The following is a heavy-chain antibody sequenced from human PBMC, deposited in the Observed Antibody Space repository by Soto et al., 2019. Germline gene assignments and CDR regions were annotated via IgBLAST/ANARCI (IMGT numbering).Heavy chain of an antibody. V-gene: IGHV1-18*01. D-gene: IGHD3-3*01. J-gene: IGHJ4*02. CDR1: GYTFTSYG. CDR2: ISAYNGNT. Sequence: ASAKVSCNASGYTFTSYGISWVRQAPGQGLEWMGWISAYNGNTNYAQRLQGRVTMTTDTSTSTAYMELRSLRSDDTAVYYCARVSGDFWSGYYTPSPDYWGQGTLVTVSS. CDR3: ARVSGDFWSGYYTPSPDY.